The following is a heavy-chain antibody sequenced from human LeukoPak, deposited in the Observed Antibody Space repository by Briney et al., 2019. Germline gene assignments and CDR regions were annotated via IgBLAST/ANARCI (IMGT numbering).Heavy chain of an antibody. CDR2: IYYSGST. J-gene: IGHJ4*02. Sequence: SETLSLTCTVSRDSMKSYYWSWLRQPPGKGLEWIGYIYYSGSTNYNPSLKSRVTISVDTSKNQFSLKLSSVTAADTAVYYCARGEYSSSWGYWGQGTLVTVSS. D-gene: IGHD6-13*01. CDR1: RDSMKSYY. V-gene: IGHV4-59*01. CDR3: ARGEYSSSWGY.